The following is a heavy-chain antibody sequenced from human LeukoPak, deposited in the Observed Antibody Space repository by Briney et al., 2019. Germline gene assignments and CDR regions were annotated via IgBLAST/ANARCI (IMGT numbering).Heavy chain of an antibody. CDR2: IRYDGSNK. D-gene: IGHD2-2*01. J-gene: IGHJ6*02. V-gene: IGHV3-30*02. CDR3: AKAGYCSSTSCYPTYYYYYGMDV. CDR1: GFTFSSYG. Sequence: GGSLSLSCAASGFTFSSYGMHWVRQAPGKGLEWVAFIRYDGSNKYYADSVKGRFTISRDNSKNTLYLQMSSLRAEDTAVYYCAKAGYCSSTSCYPTYYYYYGMDVWGQGTTVTVSS.